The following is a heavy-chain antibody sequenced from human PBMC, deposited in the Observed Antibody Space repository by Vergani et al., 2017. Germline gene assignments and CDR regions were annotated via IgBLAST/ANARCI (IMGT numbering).Heavy chain of an antibody. J-gene: IGHJ5*02. Sequence: QVQLQESGPGLVKPSETLSLTCTVSGGSISSYYWSWIRQPPGKGLEWIGYIYYSGSTNYNPSLKSRVTISVDTSKNQFSLKLSSVTAADTAVYYCARETSSSWYGGNWFDPWGQGTLVTVSS. CDR2: IYYSGST. V-gene: IGHV4-59*12. CDR1: GGSISSYY. CDR3: ARETSSSWYGGNWFDP. D-gene: IGHD6-13*01.